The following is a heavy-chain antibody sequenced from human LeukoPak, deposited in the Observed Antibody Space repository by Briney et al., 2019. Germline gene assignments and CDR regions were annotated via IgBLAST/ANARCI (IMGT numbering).Heavy chain of an antibody. CDR2: ISSTDSPI. Sequence: QPGGSLRLSCVVSGFTFRNEEMNWVRQAPGRGLEWIAYISSTDSPISYGDSVKGRFTISRDNAKNSLYLQINSLRVDDTAIYYCARGGNYAPFDYWGQGALVAVSS. CDR3: ARGGNYAPFDY. CDR1: GFTFRNEE. V-gene: IGHV3-48*03. D-gene: IGHD1-26*01. J-gene: IGHJ4*02.